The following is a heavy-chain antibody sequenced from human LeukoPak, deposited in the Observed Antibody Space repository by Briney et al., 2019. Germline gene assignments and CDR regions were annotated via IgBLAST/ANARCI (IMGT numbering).Heavy chain of an antibody. J-gene: IGHJ6*03. Sequence: SETLSLTCTVSGGSISSGSYYWSWIRQPAGKGLEWIGRIYTSGSTNYNPSPKSRVTISVDTSKNQFSLKLSSVTAAGTAVYYCARGIVVVAQLGYYYYYMDVWGKGTTVTISS. CDR2: IYTSGST. CDR1: GGSISSGSYY. D-gene: IGHD2-15*01. V-gene: IGHV4-61*02. CDR3: ARGIVVVAQLGYYYYYMDV.